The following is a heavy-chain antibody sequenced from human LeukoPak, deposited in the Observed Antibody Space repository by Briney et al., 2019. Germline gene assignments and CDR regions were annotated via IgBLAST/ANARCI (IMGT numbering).Heavy chain of an antibody. CDR2: IYSGGST. J-gene: IGHJ5*02. CDR1: GFTVSSNY. D-gene: IGHD4-11*01. CDR3: ARVTTARNWFDP. V-gene: IGHV3-53*01. Sequence: GGSLRLSCAASGFTVSSNYMSWVRQAPGKGLEWVSVIYSGGSTYYADSVKGRFTLSRDNSKNPLYLQMNSLRAEDTAVYYCARVTTARNWFDPWGQGTLVTVSS.